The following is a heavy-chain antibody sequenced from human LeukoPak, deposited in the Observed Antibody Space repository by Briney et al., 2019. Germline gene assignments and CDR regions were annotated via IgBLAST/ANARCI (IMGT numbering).Heavy chain of an antibody. CDR3: AKGIRGASITIFGVVIITDYYGMDV. CDR1: GFTLSSYA. CDR2: ISGSGGST. V-gene: IGHV3-23*01. J-gene: IGHJ6*02. D-gene: IGHD3-3*01. Sequence: PGGSLRLSCAASGFTLSSYAMSWVRQAPGKGLEWVSAISGSGGSTYYADSVKGRFTISRDNSKNTLYLQMNSLRAEDTAVYYCAKGIRGASITIFGVVIITDYYGMDVWGQGTTVTVSS.